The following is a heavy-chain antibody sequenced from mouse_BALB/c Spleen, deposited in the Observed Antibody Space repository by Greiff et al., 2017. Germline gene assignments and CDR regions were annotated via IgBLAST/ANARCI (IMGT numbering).Heavy chain of an antibody. Sequence: QVQLQQSGAELVKPGASVKLSCKASGYTFTSYYMYWVKQRPGQGLEWIGEINPSNGGTNFNEKFKSKATLTVDKSSSTAYMQLSSLTSEDSAVYFCARSYYGNYEGFAYWGQGTLVTVSA. CDR1: GYTFTSYY. J-gene: IGHJ3*01. D-gene: IGHD2-10*01. CDR2: INPSNGGT. CDR3: ARSYYGNYEGFAY. V-gene: IGHV1S81*02.